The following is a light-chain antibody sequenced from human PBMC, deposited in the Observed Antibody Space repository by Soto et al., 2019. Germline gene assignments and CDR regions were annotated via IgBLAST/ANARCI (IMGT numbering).Light chain of an antibody. CDR3: MLYMGGGVSI. Sequence: HTVVTQEPSFSVSPGGAVTLTCSLSSGSVSTSYYPSWYQQTPGQPPRTLIYDTNSLSSGVPDRFSGSIVGNKAALTITGAQADDESDYYCMLYMGGGVSIFGGGTTVTVL. J-gene: IGLJ2*01. V-gene: IGLV8-61*01. CDR1: SGSVSTSYY. CDR2: DTN.